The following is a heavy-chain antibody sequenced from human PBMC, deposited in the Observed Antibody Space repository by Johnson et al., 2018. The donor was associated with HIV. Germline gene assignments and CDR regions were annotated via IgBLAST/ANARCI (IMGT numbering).Heavy chain of an antibody. J-gene: IGHJ3*01. Sequence: VQLVESGGGLVQPGGSLRLSCAASGFIFSSYPMHWVRQVPGKGLEYVSRITNNGGSTYYVDSVKGRFIISRDNSKNTLYLQMDSLRAEDMGVYYCATDYNFWSGRPDSFDVWGQGTMVTVSS. CDR3: ATDYNFWSGRPDSFDV. V-gene: IGHV3-64*07. CDR2: ITNNGGST. D-gene: IGHD3-3*01. CDR1: GFIFSSYP.